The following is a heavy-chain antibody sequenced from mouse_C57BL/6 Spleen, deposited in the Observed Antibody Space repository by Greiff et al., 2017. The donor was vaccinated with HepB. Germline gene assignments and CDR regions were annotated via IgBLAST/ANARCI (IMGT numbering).Heavy chain of an antibody. J-gene: IGHJ1*03. CDR3: ARMHYGISYGYIDV. CDR1: GYTFTSYW. V-gene: IGHV1-53*01. CDR2: INPSNGGT. D-gene: IGHD1-1*01. Sequence: QVQLQQPGTELFQPGASVKLSCKASGYTFTSYWMHWVKQRPGQGLEWIGNINPSNGGTNYNEKFKSKATLTVDKSSSTAYMQLSSLTSEDSAVYYCARMHYGISYGYIDVWGTGTPVTVSS.